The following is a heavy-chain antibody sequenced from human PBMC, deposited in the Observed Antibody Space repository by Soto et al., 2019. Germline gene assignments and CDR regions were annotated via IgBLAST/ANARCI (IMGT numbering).Heavy chain of an antibody. CDR1: GDSVSSNRAT. V-gene: IGHV6-1*01. J-gene: IGHJ5*01. CDR2: TYYRSKWYN. D-gene: IGHD1-26*01. CDR3: VRLIGNSWLDF. Sequence: SQTLSLTCAISGDSVSSNRATWNWFRQSPSRGLEWLGRTYYRSKWYNDYAESVKSRITINPDTSKNQFSLHLNSVTPEDTAVYYCVRLIGNSWLDFWGQGTLVTVSS.